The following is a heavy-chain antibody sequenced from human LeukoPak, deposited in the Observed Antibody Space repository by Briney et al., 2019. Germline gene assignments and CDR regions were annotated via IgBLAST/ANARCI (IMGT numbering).Heavy chain of an antibody. V-gene: IGHV1-69*04. Sequence: SVKVSCKASGGTFSSYAISWVRQAPGQGLEWMGRNIPILGIANYAQKFQGRVTITADKSTSTAYMELSSLRSEDTAVYYCARGVAVAGLYYFDYWGQGTLVTVSS. CDR1: GGTFSSYA. D-gene: IGHD6-19*01. CDR3: ARGVAVAGLYYFDY. J-gene: IGHJ4*02. CDR2: NIPILGIA.